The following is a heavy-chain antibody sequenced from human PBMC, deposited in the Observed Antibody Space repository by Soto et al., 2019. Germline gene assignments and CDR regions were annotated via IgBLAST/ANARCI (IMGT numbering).Heavy chain of an antibody. CDR2: IWYDGSNK. CDR1: GFTFSSYG. CDR3: ARDQQWLVRFYFDF. Sequence: GGSLRLSCAASGFTFSSYGMHWVRQAPGKGLEWVAVIWYDGSNKYYADSVKGRFTISRDNSKNTLYLQMNSLRAEDTAVYYCARDQQWLVRFYFDFWGQGTLVTVS. V-gene: IGHV3-33*01. D-gene: IGHD6-19*01. J-gene: IGHJ4*02.